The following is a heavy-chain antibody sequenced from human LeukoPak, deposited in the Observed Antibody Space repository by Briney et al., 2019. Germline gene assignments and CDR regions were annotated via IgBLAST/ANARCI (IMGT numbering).Heavy chain of an antibody. Sequence: GGYLRLSWAASGFTVSSNYMSWVRQAPGKGLEWVSVIYSGGSTYYADSVKGRFTISRDNSKNTLYLQMNSLRAEDTVVYYCAREAVVTAIGYYYYGMDVWGQGTTVTVSS. CDR3: AREAVVTAIGYYYYGMDV. J-gene: IGHJ6*02. V-gene: IGHV3-53*01. CDR2: IYSGGST. CDR1: GFTVSSNY. D-gene: IGHD2-21*02.